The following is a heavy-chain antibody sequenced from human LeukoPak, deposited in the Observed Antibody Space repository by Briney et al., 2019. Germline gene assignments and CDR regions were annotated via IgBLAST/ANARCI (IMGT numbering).Heavy chain of an antibody. CDR2: INHSGST. CDR1: GGSFSGYY. CDR3: SKRGSGSYQYYFDY. D-gene: IGHD1-26*01. Sequence: SETLSLTCAVYGGSFSGYYWSWIRQPPGKGLEWIGEINHSGSTNYNPSLKSRVTISVDTSKNQFSLKLSSVTAADTAVYYCSKRGSGSYQYYFDYWGQGTLVSVSS. J-gene: IGHJ4*02. V-gene: IGHV4-34*01.